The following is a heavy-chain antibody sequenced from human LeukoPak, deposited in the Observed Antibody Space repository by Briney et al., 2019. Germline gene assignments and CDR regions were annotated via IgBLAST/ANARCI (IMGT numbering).Heavy chain of an antibody. V-gene: IGHV1-69*13. D-gene: IGHD3-3*01. CDR3: ARSRLGEWLYKLDY. Sequence: ASVTVSCKASGGTFSSYAISWVRQAPGQGLEWMGGIIPIFGTANYAQKFQGRVTITADESTSTAYMELSSLRSEDTAVYYCARSRLGEWLYKLDYWGQGTLVTVSS. J-gene: IGHJ4*02. CDR2: IIPIFGTA. CDR1: GGTFSSYA.